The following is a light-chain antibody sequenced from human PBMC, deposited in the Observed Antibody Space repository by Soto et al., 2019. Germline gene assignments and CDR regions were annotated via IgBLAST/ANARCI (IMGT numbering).Light chain of an antibody. CDR2: GAF. J-gene: IGKJ1*01. CDR3: QQYNNWPPWT. Sequence: EIVMTQSPATLSVSPGERATLSCRASQSVSSNLAWYQQKPGQAPRLLIYGAFTRVTGVPARFSDSGSGTEFTLTISSLQSEDSAVYYCQQYNNWPPWTFGQGTKVEIK. CDR1: QSVSSN. V-gene: IGKV3-15*01.